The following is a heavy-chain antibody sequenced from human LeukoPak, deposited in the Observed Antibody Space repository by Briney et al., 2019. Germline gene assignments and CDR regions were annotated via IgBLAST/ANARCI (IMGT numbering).Heavy chain of an antibody. CDR2: IKQDGSEK. D-gene: IGHD2-15*01. CDR1: GFTFSDYG. J-gene: IGHJ3*02. V-gene: IGHV3-7*01. Sequence: GGTLRLSCAASGFTFSDYGMSWVRQAPGKGLEWVANIKQDGSEKYYVDSVKGRFTISRDNAKNSLYLQMNSLRAEDTAVYYCARTRVVVVAATLSSAFDIWGQGTMVTVSS. CDR3: ARTRVVVVAATLSSAFDI.